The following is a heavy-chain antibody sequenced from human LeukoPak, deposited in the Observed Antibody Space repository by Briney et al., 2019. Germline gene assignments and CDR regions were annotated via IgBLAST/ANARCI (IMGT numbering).Heavy chain of an antibody. Sequence: SETLSLTCTVSGGSISSHYWNWIRQPPGKGLEWIGFIYYSGTTNYNPSLKSRVTISVDTSKNQFSLKLSSVTAADTAVYYCARGGSYVWGSYRLKSWFDPWGQGTLVTVSS. V-gene: IGHV4-59*11. CDR3: ARGGSYVWGSYRLKSWFDP. J-gene: IGHJ5*02. CDR2: IYYSGTT. D-gene: IGHD3-16*02. CDR1: GGSISSHY.